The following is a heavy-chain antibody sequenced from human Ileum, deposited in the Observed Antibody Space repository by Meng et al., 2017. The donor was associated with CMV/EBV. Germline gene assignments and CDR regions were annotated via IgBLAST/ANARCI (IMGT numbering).Heavy chain of an antibody. J-gene: IGHJ4*02. V-gene: IGHV3-21*01. Sequence: GESLKTLRVASGFTFSSYNMNWVRQAPGKGLEWVSSINSNSAYIYYADSVKGRFTISRDNAKNSLYLQMNSLRGEDTAVYYCARDPYQLLYESSYYFDYWGQGTLVTVSS. CDR2: INSNSAYI. CDR3: ARDPYQLLYESSYYFDY. D-gene: IGHD2-2*02. CDR1: GFTFSSYN.